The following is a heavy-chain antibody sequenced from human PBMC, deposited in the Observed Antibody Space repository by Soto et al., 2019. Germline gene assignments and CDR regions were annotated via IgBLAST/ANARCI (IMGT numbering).Heavy chain of an antibody. D-gene: IGHD1-20*01. V-gene: IGHV1-2*02. J-gene: IGHJ3*02. CDR2: INPNTDVT. CDR3: ARDLWGNWNHIDAFDI. Sequence: QVQLVQSGAEMRKPGASVKVSCKASGYTFSGYYMHWVRQAPGQGLEWMGWINPNTDVTNYAQRFQGRVTKNRDTSITTAYMELSRLRSDDTAVYYCARDLWGNWNHIDAFDIWGPGTTVTVS. CDR1: GYTFSGYY.